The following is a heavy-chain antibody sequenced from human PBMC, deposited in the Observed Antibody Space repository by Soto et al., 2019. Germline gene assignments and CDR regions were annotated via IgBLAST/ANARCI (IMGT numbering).Heavy chain of an antibody. J-gene: IGHJ4*02. V-gene: IGHV3-23*01. CDR3: AKGYCSSTSCSGSIDY. D-gene: IGHD2-2*01. CDR1: GFTFSSYA. Sequence: EVQLLESGGGLVQPGGSLRLSCAASGFTFSSYAMSWVRQAPGKGLEWVSAISGSGGSTYYADSVKGRFTISRDNSKNTLYLRMHRLRAEDTAVYYCAKGYCSSTSCSGSIDYWGQGTLVTVSS. CDR2: ISGSGGST.